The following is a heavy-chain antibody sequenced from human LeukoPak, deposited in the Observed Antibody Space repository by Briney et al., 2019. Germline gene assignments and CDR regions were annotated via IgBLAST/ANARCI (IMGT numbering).Heavy chain of an antibody. D-gene: IGHD3-10*01. CDR3: ARYGLGQDDY. CDR1: GFTFSSYS. Sequence: GGSLRLSCAASGFTFSSYSMNWVRQAPGKGLEWVSSISSSSSYIYYADSVKGRFTISRDNAKNSLYLQMNSLRAEDTAVNYCARYGLGQDDYWGQGTLVTVSS. CDR2: ISSSSSYI. V-gene: IGHV3-21*01. J-gene: IGHJ4*02.